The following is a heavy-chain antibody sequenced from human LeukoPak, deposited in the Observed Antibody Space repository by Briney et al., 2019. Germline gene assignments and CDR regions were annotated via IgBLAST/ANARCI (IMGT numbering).Heavy chain of an antibody. CDR1: GFRFSGYA. J-gene: IGHJ6*02. CDR2: ISGNSDRI. Sequence: PGGSLRLSCAASGFRFSGYAMTWVRQGPGKGLEWVSTISGNSDRIFYADSVKGRFTISRDNSESTLYLQMNSLGAEDTAVYYCAKALYSSGWYESGYYYYGMDVWGQGTTVTVSS. CDR3: AKALYSSGWYESGYYYYGMDV. D-gene: IGHD6-19*01. V-gene: IGHV3-23*01.